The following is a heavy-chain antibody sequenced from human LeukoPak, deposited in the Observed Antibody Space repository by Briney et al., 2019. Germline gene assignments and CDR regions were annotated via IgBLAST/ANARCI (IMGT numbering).Heavy chain of an antibody. CDR2: ISSSTNTI. J-gene: IGHJ4*02. CDR1: GFTFSSSS. Sequence: PGGSLRLSCAASGFTFSSSSMNWVRQAPGKGLEWVAYISSSTNTIYYADSVKGRFTISRDNAKNSLYLQMNSLRAEDTAVYYCASRDGYNLFDYWGQGTLVTVSS. CDR3: ASRDGYNLFDY. D-gene: IGHD5-24*01. V-gene: IGHV3-48*04.